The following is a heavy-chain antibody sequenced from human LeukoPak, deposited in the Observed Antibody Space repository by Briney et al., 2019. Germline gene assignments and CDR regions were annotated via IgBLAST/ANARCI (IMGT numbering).Heavy chain of an antibody. J-gene: IGHJ4*02. Sequence: QTGGPLRLSCAASGFTFSSYAMSWVRQAPGKGLEWVSAISGSGGSTYYADSVKGRFTISRDNSKNTLYLQMNSLRAEDTAVYYCARGFVLGAAKNYFDYWGQGALVTVSS. V-gene: IGHV3-23*01. CDR3: ARGFVLGAAKNYFDY. D-gene: IGHD2-21*02. CDR1: GFTFSSYA. CDR2: ISGSGGST.